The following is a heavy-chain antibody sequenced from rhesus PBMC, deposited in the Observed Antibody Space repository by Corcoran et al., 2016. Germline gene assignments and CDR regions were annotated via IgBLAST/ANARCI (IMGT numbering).Heavy chain of an antibody. CDR1: GGSISSNY. Sequence: QVQLQESGPGLVKPSATLSLTCAVSGGSISSNYWTWIRQPPGKGLEWIGRIYGSGGSTDYNPSLKSRVTISTDTSKNQFSVKLSSVTAADTAVYYCARSRGTYYLRWGDVWGPGVLVTVSS. CDR2: IYGSGGST. D-gene: IGHD3-16*01. CDR3: ARSRGTYYLRWGDV. J-gene: IGHJ5-1*01. V-gene: IGHV4-160*01.